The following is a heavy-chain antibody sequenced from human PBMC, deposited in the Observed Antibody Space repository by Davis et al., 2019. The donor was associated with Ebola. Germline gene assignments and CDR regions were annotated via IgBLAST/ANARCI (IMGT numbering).Heavy chain of an antibody. CDR2: IQQEGSEK. D-gene: IGHD3/OR15-3a*01. V-gene: IGHV3-7*01. Sequence: GESLKISCAASGFTFSSYWMSWVRQAPGKGLEWVANIQQEGSEKYYVDSVKGRFTISRDNAKNSLYLQMNSLRAEDTAVYYCARVRGTGVWGLDYWGQGTLVTVSS. CDR3: ARVRGTGVWGLDY. CDR1: GFTFSSYW. J-gene: IGHJ4*02.